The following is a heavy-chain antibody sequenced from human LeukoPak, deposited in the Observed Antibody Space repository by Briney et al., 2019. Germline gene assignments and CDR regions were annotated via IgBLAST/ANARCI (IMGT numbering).Heavy chain of an antibody. V-gene: IGHV4-61*02. CDR3: ARQQYQLSALDF. J-gene: IGHJ4*02. D-gene: IGHD2-2*01. Sequence: PSETLSLTCTVSGDSISSSIYYWSWLRQPAGKGLEWIGRMSTSGSTSYHPSLKSRVTISVDTSKNQFSLNLNSVTAADTAIYYCARQQYQLSALDFWGQGTLVTVSS. CDR2: MSTSGST. CDR1: GDSISSSIYY.